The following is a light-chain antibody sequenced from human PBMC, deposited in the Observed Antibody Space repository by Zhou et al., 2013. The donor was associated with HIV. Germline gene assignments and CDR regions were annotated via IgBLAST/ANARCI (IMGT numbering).Light chain of an antibody. V-gene: IGKV1-5*03. CDR3: LQDYNYPWT. Sequence: DIQMTQSPSTLSASVGDRVTITCRASQSISNWLAWYQQKPGKAPKLLIYEASTLESGVPSRFSGSGYGTEFTLTISSLQPEDFATYYCLQDYNYPWTFGQGTKVEIK. J-gene: IGKJ1*01. CDR2: EAS. CDR1: QSISNW.